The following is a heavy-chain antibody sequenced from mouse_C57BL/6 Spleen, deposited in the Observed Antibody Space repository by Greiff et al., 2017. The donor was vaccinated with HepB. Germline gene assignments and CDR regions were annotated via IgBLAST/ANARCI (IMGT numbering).Heavy chain of an antibody. J-gene: IGHJ1*03. CDR3: AREGYRYVDV. V-gene: IGHV1-26*01. CDR1: GYTFTDYY. CDR2: INPNNGGT. Sequence: EVQLQQSGPELVKPGASVKISCKASGYTFTDYYMNWVKQSHGKSLEWIGDINPNNGGTSYNQKFKGKATLTVDKSSSTAYMELRSLTSEDSAVYYCAREGYRYVDVWGTGTTVTVSS.